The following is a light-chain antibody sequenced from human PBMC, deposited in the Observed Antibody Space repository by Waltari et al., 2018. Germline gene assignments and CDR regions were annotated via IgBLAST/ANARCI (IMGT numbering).Light chain of an antibody. V-gene: IGKV3-20*01. CDR3: QQYTDSPPLT. J-gene: IGKJ4*01. CDR2: GTS. Sequence: EIVSTQSPGTLSLSPGERATLSCRASQSVSRSYLSWYQQKPGLAPRLLIYGTSSRSTGIPDRFSGSGSGTDFTLTISRLESEDFAVYFCQQYTDSPPLTYGGGTRVEIK. CDR1: QSVSRSY.